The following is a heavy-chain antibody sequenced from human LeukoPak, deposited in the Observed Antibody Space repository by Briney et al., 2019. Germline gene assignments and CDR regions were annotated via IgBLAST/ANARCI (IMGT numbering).Heavy chain of an antibody. CDR3: ARGGRQWLVLTEFDY. D-gene: IGHD6-19*01. CDR2: IIPIFGTA. Sequence: XSVTVSCKASGGTFSSYAISWVRQAPGQGLEWMGGIIPIFGTANYTQKFQGRVTITADESTSTAYMELSSLRSEDTAVYYCARGGRQWLVLTEFDYWGQGTLVTVSS. J-gene: IGHJ4*02. CDR1: GGTFSSYA. V-gene: IGHV1-69*13.